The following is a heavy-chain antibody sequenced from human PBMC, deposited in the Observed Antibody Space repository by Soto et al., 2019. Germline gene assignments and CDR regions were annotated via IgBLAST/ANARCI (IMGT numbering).Heavy chain of an antibody. CDR3: AREYRAVNRCDC. V-gene: IGHV1-18*01. CDR1: GYTFTSYG. CDR2: ISAYNGNT. Sequence: QVQLVQSGAEVKKPGASVKVSCKASGYTFTSYGISWVRQAPGQGLEWMGWISAYNGNTNYAQKLQGRVTMTTDTPTSTADMELTSLRTDDTAVYNGAREYRAVNRCDCWGQGDQVTVSS. D-gene: IGHD4-17*01. J-gene: IGHJ4*02.